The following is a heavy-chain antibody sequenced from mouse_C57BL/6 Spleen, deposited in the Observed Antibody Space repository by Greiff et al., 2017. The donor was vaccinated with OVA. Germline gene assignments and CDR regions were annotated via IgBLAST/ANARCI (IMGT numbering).Heavy chain of an antibody. Sequence: QVQLKQPGAELVKPGASVKMSCKASGYTFTSYWITWVKQRPGQGLEWIGDIYPGSGSTNYNEKFKSKATLTVDTSSSTAYMQLSSLTSEDSAVYYCAREGVFTTVVETSAWFAYWGQGTLVTVSA. J-gene: IGHJ3*01. CDR2: IYPGSGST. D-gene: IGHD1-1*01. V-gene: IGHV1-55*01. CDR3: AREGVFTTVVETSAWFAY. CDR1: GYTFTSYW.